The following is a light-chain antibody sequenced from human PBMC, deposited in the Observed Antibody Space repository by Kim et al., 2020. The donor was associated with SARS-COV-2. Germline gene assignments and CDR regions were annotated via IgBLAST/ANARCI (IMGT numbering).Light chain of an antibody. J-gene: IGLJ3*02. CDR1: SLRSYY. CDR3: NSRDSSGNHWV. Sequence: ALGQTVRTTCKGDSLRSYYASWYQQKQGQAPVLVIYGKNNRPSGIPDRFSGSSSGNTASLTITGAQAEDEADYYCNSRDSSGNHWVFGGGTQLTVL. CDR2: GKN. V-gene: IGLV3-19*01.